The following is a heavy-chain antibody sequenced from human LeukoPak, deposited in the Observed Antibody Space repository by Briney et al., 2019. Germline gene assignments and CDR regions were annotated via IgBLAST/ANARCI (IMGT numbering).Heavy chain of an antibody. Sequence: PSETLSLTCTASGGSLSSGSYCWSWIRQPPEKTLEWIAYVCDTGSIDHNPSLKSRVTISFDTSNKSLSLKLASVTTADTAVYYCARSSVQFGTATHFDSWGQGALVTVSS. CDR1: GGSLSSGSYC. CDR2: VCDTGSI. J-gene: IGHJ4*02. D-gene: IGHD3-10*01. CDR3: ARSSVQFGTATHFDS. V-gene: IGHV4-61*03.